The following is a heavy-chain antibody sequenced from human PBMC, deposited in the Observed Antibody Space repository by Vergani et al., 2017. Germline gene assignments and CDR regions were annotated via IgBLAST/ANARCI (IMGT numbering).Heavy chain of an antibody. D-gene: IGHD5-18*01. J-gene: IGHJ4*02. CDR1: GGSISSGSYY. V-gene: IGHV4-61*02. CDR2: IYTSGST. Sequence: QVQLQESGPGLVKPSQTLSLTCTVSGGSISSGSYYWSWIRQPAGKGLEWIGRIYTSGSTNYNPSLKSRVTISVDTSKNQFSLKLSSVTAADTAVYYCAGGGYSYGSYYWGQGTLVTVSS. CDR3: AGGGYSYGSYY.